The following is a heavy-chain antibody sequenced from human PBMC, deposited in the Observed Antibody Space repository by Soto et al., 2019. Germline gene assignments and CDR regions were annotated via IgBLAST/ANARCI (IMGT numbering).Heavy chain of an antibody. CDR1: GFTFSSYG. D-gene: IGHD3-22*01. Sequence: GGSLRLSCAASGFTFSSYGMHWVRQAPGKGLEWVAVIWYDGSNKYYADSVKGRFTISRDNSKNTLYLQMNSLRAEDTAVYYCARADPYYYDSSGYYPGNYWGQGTLVTVSS. CDR2: IWYDGSNK. V-gene: IGHV3-33*01. J-gene: IGHJ4*02. CDR3: ARADPYYYDSSGYYPGNY.